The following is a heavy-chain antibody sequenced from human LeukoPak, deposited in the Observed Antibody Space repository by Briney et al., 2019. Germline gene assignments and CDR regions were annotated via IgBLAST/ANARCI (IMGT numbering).Heavy chain of an antibody. CDR1: GGSISSGGYY. J-gene: IGHJ5*02. CDR2: IYHSGST. V-gene: IGHV4-30-2*01. CDR3: ARDLSIHSSGWYDVNWFDP. Sequence: PSETLSLTCTVSGGSISSGGYYWSWIRQPPGKGLEWIGYIYHSGSTYYNPSLKSRVTISVDRSKNQFSLKLSSVTAADTAVYYCARDLSIHSSGWYDVNWFDPWGQGTLVTVSS. D-gene: IGHD6-19*01.